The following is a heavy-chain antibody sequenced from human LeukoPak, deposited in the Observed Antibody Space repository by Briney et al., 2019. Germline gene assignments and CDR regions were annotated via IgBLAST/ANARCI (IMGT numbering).Heavy chain of an antibody. J-gene: IGHJ4*02. CDR3: ARGLSYGKPRFDY. D-gene: IGHD1-26*01. CDR2: IYHSGST. CDR1: GYSISSGYY. Sequence: SETLSLTCTVSGYSISSGYYWGWIRQPPGKGLEWIGSIYHSGSTYYNPSLKSRVTISVDTSKNQFSLKLSSVTAADTAVYYCARGLSYGKPRFDYWGQGTLVTVSS. V-gene: IGHV4-38-2*02.